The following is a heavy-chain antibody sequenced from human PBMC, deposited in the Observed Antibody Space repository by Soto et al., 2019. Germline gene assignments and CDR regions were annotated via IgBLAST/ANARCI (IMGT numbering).Heavy chain of an antibody. CDR1: GSSFTDYS. J-gene: IGHJ4*01. CDR2: INIGTGVT. D-gene: IGHD1-26*01. CDR3: ARRHYQLFRIDH. V-gene: IGHV1-3*04. Sequence: ASVKVSCKASGSSFTDYSIQWMRLAPGQRPEWVGWINIGTGVTQISQRFQGRVHLSRDTSATTAYLEPDSLTSEDTAVYYCARRHYQLFRIDHWGQGTLVTVSS.